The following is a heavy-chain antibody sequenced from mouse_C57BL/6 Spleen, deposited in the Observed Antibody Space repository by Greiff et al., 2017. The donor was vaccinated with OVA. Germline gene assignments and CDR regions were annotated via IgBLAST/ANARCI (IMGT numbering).Heavy chain of an antibody. J-gene: IGHJ3*01. CDR2: IYPGDGDT. CDR3: ARRSSSGYWFAY. CDR1: GYAFSSSW. Sequence: QVQLKESGPELVKPGASVKISCKASGYAFSSSWMNWVKQRPGKGLEWIGRIYPGDGDTNYNGKFKGKATLTADKSSSTAYMQLSSLTSEDSAVYFCARRSSSGYWFAYWGQGTLVTVSA. D-gene: IGHD3-2*02. V-gene: IGHV1-82*01.